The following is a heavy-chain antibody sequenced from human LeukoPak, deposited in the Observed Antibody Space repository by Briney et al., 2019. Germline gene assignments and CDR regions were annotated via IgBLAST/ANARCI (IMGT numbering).Heavy chain of an antibody. CDR2: IRYDGSNK. CDR1: GFTFSSYG. D-gene: IGHD4-23*01. Sequence: GGSLRLSCAASGFTFSSYGMHWVRQAPGKGLEWVAFIRYDGSNKYYADSVKGRFTISRDNFKNTLHLQMKSLRAEDTAVYYCANLARTTVVTLDYWGQGTLVTVSS. V-gene: IGHV3-30*02. CDR3: ANLARTTVVTLDY. J-gene: IGHJ4*02.